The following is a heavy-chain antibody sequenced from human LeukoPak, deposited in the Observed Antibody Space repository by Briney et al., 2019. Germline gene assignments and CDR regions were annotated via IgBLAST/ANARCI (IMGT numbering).Heavy chain of an antibody. J-gene: IGHJ3*02. D-gene: IGHD3-10*01. Sequence: GGSLRLSCAASGFTFSSYGMTWVRQATRKGLEWVSAISGSGGSTYYADSVKGRSTISRDNSKNTLYLQMNSLRAEDTAVYYCAKFGLAGSGRYHDAFDIWGQGTMVTVSS. CDR3: AKFGLAGSGRYHDAFDI. CDR2: ISGSGGST. CDR1: GFTFSSYG. V-gene: IGHV3-23*01.